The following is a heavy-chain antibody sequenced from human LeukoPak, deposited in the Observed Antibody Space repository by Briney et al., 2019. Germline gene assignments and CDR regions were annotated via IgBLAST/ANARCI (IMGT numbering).Heavy chain of an antibody. D-gene: IGHD4-17*01. Sequence: SETLSLTCTVSGGSISSYYWSWIRQPPGKGLEWIGHIYYSGSTNYNPSLKSRVTISVDTSKNQFSLKLSSVTAADTAVYYCARHTYGDGFDYWGQGTLVTVSS. J-gene: IGHJ4*02. CDR2: IYYSGST. V-gene: IGHV4-59*01. CDR3: ARHTYGDGFDY. CDR1: GGSISSYY.